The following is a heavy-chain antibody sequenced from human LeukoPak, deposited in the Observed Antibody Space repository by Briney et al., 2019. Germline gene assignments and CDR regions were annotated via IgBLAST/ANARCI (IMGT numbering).Heavy chain of an antibody. V-gene: IGHV3-21*01. CDR2: ISSSSSYI. D-gene: IGHD5-24*01. CDR1: GFTFSSYS. CDR3: ARIVEMATHTNLDY. Sequence: PGGSLRLSCAASGFTFSSYSMNWVRQAPGKGLECVSSISSSSSYIYYADSVKGRFTISRDNAKNSLYLQMNSLRAEDTAVYYCARIVEMATHTNLDYWGQGTLVTVSS. J-gene: IGHJ4*02.